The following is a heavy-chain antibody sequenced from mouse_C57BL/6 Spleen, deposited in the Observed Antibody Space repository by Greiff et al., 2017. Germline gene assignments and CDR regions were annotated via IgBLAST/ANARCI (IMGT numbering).Heavy chain of an antibody. J-gene: IGHJ1*03. D-gene: IGHD1-1*01. CDR3: ARSSIITTGGYFDV. Sequence: DVKLVESGGGLVQPGGSLSLSCAASGFTFTDYYMSWVRQPPGKALEWLGFIRNKANGYTTEYSASVQGRFTISRDNSQSILYLQMNALRAEDSATYYCARSSIITTGGYFDVWGTGTTVTVSS. CDR2: IRNKANGYTT. CDR1: GFTFTDYY. V-gene: IGHV7-3*01.